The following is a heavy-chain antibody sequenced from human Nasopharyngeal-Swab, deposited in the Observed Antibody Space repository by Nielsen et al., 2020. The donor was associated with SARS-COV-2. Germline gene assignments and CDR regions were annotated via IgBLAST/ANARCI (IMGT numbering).Heavy chain of an antibody. J-gene: IGHJ5*02. D-gene: IGHD6-19*01. Sequence: SETLSLTCSVFGRSLDNYYWTWIRQAPGKGLEWIGYIFYSGSTNYNPSLKSRVTISVDMSKNQFSLKLRSVTAADTAVYYCVRVVETTGWYNWFDPWGQGIPVTVSS. CDR2: IFYSGST. V-gene: IGHV4-59*01. CDR3: VRVVETTGWYNWFDP. CDR1: GRSLDNYY.